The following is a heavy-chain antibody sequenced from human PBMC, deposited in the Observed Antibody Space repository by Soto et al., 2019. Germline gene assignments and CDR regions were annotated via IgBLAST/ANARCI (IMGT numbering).Heavy chain of an antibody. J-gene: IGHJ4*02. CDR3: ARRYGYYFDY. V-gene: IGHV4-59*08. CDR1: GDSISSYY. Sequence: SETLSLTCTVSGDSISSYYWSWIRQPPGKGLEWIGEINHSGSTNYNPSLKSRVTISVDTSKNQLSLKLSSVTAADTAVYYCARRYGYYFDYWGQGTLVTVSS. CDR2: INHSGST. D-gene: IGHD4-17*01.